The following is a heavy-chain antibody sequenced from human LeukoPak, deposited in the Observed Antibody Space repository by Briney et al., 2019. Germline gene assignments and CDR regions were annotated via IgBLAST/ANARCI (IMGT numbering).Heavy chain of an antibody. CDR3: ARGHSSWYLIGWFDP. CDR2: ISSSGSTI. CDR1: GFTFSDYY. J-gene: IGHJ5*02. V-gene: IGHV3-11*01. D-gene: IGHD6-13*01. Sequence: GGSLRLSCAASGFTFSDYYMSWIRQAPGKGLEWVSYISSSGSTIYYADSMKGRFTISRDNAKNSLYLEMNSLRAEDTAVYYCARGHSSWYLIGWFDPWGQGTLVTVSS.